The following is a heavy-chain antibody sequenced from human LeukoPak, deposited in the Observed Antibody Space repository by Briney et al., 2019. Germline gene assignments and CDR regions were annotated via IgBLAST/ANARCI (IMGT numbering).Heavy chain of an antibody. Sequence: PGGSLRLSCAASGFTFSNYWMTWVRQAPGKGLEWVASIKEDGSDEYYVDSVKGRFTISRDSAKNSLFLQMNSLRADDTAVYYCARDEWRLFDYWGQGTLVTVPS. CDR1: GFTFSNYW. V-gene: IGHV3-7*04. CDR3: ARDEWRLFDY. D-gene: IGHD2-21*02. CDR2: IKEDGSDE. J-gene: IGHJ4*02.